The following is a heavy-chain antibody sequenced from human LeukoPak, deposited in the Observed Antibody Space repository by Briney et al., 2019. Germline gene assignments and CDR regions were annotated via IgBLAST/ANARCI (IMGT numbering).Heavy chain of an antibody. CDR2: ISSSGSTI. D-gene: IGHD5-18*01. V-gene: IGHV3-48*03. Sequence: PGGSLRLSCVASGFTFSSYEMHWVRQAPGRGLEWVSYISSSGSTIYYADSVKGRLTISRDNAKNSLYLQMNSLRAEDTAVYYCARGRRVDTATRSYYYGLDVWGQGTTVTVSS. J-gene: IGHJ6*02. CDR3: ARGRRVDTATRSYYYGLDV. CDR1: GFTFSSYE.